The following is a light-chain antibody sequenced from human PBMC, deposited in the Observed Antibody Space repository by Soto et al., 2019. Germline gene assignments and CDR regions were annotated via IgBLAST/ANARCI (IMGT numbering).Light chain of an antibody. Sequence: QSALTQPASVSGSPGQSITISCTGTSSDVGGYNYVSWYQQHPGKAPKLMIYEVSNRPSGVSNRFSGYKSGNTAYLTISGLQAEDEADYYCSSYTSSITYVFGTGTKVPV. CDR3: SSYTSSITYV. CDR1: SSDVGGYNY. V-gene: IGLV2-14*01. J-gene: IGLJ1*01. CDR2: EVS.